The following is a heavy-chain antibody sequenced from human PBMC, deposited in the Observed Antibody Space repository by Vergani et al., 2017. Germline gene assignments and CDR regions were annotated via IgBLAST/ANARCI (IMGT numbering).Heavy chain of an antibody. Sequence: EVQLVQSGAEVKKPGESLKISCPGSGYSITNYWIAWVRQRPGKGLEWMGIIYAGDSDVRYSPSFQGQVTMSVDKSLSTAYLQWSSLKASDTATYYCAKTYDFSSLYSSYNWFDPWGQGTQVTVSS. CDR3: AKTYDFSSLYSSYNWFDP. V-gene: IGHV5-51*03. CDR2: IYAGDSDV. D-gene: IGHD3-3*01. J-gene: IGHJ5*02. CDR1: GYSITNYW.